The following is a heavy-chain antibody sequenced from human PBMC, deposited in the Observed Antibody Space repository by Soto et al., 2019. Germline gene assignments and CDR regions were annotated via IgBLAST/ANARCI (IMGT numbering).Heavy chain of an antibody. J-gene: IGHJ4*02. Sequence: GGSLRLSCAASGFTFSSYWMHWVRQAPGKGLVWVSRINSDGSSTSYADSVKGRFTISRDNAKNTLYLQMNSLRAEDTAVYYCARDRVRYYDSSGYGYWGQGTLVTAPQ. V-gene: IGHV3-74*01. D-gene: IGHD3-22*01. CDR2: INSDGSST. CDR1: GFTFSSYW. CDR3: ARDRVRYYDSSGYGY.